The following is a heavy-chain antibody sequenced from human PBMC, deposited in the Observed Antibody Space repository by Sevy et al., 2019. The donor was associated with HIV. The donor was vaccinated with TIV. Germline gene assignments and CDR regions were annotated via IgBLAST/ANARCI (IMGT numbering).Heavy chain of an antibody. V-gene: IGHV6-1*01. CDR3: AREKSSGWYEDYYYYYGMDV. Sequence: SQTLSLTCAISGDSVSSNSAAWNWIRQSPSRGLEWLRRTYYRSKWYNDYAVSVKSRITINPDTSKNQFSLQLNSVTPEDTAVYYCAREKSSGWYEDYYYYYGMDVWGQGTTVTVSS. D-gene: IGHD6-19*01. CDR1: GDSVSSNSAA. J-gene: IGHJ6*02. CDR2: TYYRSKWYN.